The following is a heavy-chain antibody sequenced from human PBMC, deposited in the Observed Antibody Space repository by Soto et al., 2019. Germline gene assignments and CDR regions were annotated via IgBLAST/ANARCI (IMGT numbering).Heavy chain of an antibody. V-gene: IGHV3-33*01. J-gene: IGHJ4*02. CDR3: ASEGYDSSGYYGPDY. Sequence: QVQLVESGGGVVQPGRSLRLSCAASGFTFSSYGMHWVRQAPGKGLEWVAVIWYDGSNKYYADSVKGRFTISRDNSKNTLYLQMNSLRSEDTAVYYCASEGYDSSGYYGPDYWGQGTLVTVSS. CDR2: IWYDGSNK. CDR1: GFTFSSYG. D-gene: IGHD3-22*01.